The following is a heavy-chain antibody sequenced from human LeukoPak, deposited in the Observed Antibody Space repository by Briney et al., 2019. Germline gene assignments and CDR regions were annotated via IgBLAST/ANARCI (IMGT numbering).Heavy chain of an antibody. J-gene: IGHJ4*02. Sequence: PGGSLRLSCAASGFTFSSYAMSWVRQAPGKGLEWVSAMSGSGGSTYYADSVKGRFTISRDNSKNTLYLQMNRLRAEDTAVYYCASRLLEWSNFDYWGQGTLVTVSS. CDR2: MSGSGGST. D-gene: IGHD3-3*01. V-gene: IGHV3-23*01. CDR1: GFTFSSYA. CDR3: ASRLLEWSNFDY.